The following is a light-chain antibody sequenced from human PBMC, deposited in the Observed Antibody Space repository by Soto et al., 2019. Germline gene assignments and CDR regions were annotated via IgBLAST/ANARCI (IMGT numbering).Light chain of an antibody. CDR2: TVT. CDR1: SSDVGGYNY. Sequence: QSALTQPRSVSGSPGQSVTISCTGTSSDVGGYNYVSWYQQHPGKAPKLMIYTVTKQPAGVPERFSGSKSHNTASLTISGLQADDDADYYCCSYAGSSSYVFGPGTKLTVL. J-gene: IGLJ1*01. V-gene: IGLV2-11*01. CDR3: CSYAGSSSYV.